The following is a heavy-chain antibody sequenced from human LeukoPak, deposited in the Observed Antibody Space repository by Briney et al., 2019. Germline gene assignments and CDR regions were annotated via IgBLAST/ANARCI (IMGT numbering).Heavy chain of an antibody. CDR3: ARAGRSYYDSSGKAYYFDY. J-gene: IGHJ4*02. CDR2: INPSGGST. CDR1: GYTFTSYY. D-gene: IGHD3-22*01. V-gene: IGHV1-46*01. Sequence: GASVKVSCKASGYTFTSYYMHWVRQAPGQGLEWMGIINPSGGSTSYAQKFQGRVTITADKSTSTAYMELSSLRSEDTAVYYCARAGRSYYDSSGKAYYFDYWGQGTLVTVSS.